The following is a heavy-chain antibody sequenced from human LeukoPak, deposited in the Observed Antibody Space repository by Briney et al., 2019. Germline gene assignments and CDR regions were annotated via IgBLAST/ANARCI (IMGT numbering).Heavy chain of an antibody. J-gene: IGHJ5*02. CDR1: GFSFRDYP. CDR3: ARSLYSSSWNNWFDP. D-gene: IGHD6-13*01. Sequence: GGSLRLSCEAAGFSFRDYPMGWVRRASGKRLEWVSYISSSSSSIYYADSVKGRFTISRDNAKNSLYLQMNSLRAEDTAVYYCARSLYSSSWNNWFDPWGQGTLVTVSS. CDR2: ISSSSSSI. V-gene: IGHV3-48*04.